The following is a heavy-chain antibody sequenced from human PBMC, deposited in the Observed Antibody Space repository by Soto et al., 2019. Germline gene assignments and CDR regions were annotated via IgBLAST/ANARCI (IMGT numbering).Heavy chain of an antibody. CDR2: ISGSGGST. J-gene: IGHJ4*02. CDR1: GFTFSSYA. D-gene: IGHD6-19*01. CDR3: AKGDHSSGWTGGDFDY. Sequence: EVQLLESGGGLVQPGGSLRLSCAASGFTFSSYAMSWVRQAPGKGLEWVSAISGSGGSTYYADSVKGRFTISRDNSKNTLYLQMNSLRGEDTAVYYCAKGDHSSGWTGGDFDYWGQGTLVTVSS. V-gene: IGHV3-23*01.